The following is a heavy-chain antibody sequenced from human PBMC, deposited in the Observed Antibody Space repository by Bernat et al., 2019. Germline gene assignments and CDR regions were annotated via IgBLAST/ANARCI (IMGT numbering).Heavy chain of an antibody. J-gene: IGHJ4*02. CDR1: GFTLSSYG. CDR3: ARLGSRWSLDY. D-gene: IGHD6-13*01. V-gene: IGHV3-33*01. Sequence: QVQLVESGGGVVQPGRSLRLSCAASGFTLSSYGMHWVRQAPGKGLEWVAVIWYDGSNKYYADSVKGRFTISRDNSKNTMHMQMNSLRVEDTAVYYCARLGSRWSLDYWGQGTLLTVSS. CDR2: IWYDGSNK.